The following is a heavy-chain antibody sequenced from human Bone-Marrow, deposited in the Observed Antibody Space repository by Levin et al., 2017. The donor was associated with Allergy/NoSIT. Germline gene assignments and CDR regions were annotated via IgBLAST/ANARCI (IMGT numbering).Heavy chain of an antibody. V-gene: IGHV4-39*01. CDR3: ARHNALNKCTDA. CDR1: GASIRRSTFF. Sequence: SETLSLTCTVSGASIRRSTFFWGWIRQPPGMGLEWIGTISPTGHTYYNPSLKRRVTESVDTSKNQFFLKLSSVTAEATAVYYCARHNALNKCTDAWGTGSTVTVSA. J-gene: IGHJ6*04. CDR2: ISPTGHT.